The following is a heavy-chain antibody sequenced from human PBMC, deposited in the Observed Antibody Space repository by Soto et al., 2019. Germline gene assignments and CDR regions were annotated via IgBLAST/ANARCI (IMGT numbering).Heavy chain of an antibody. CDR2: ISWDSRKV. CDR1: GFTFDDYT. CDR3: AKNVDYFAYSVSRPYEH. V-gene: IGHV3-9*01. J-gene: IGHJ4*02. D-gene: IGHD4-4*01. Sequence: DVQLVESGGGLVQPGRSLRLSCAASGFTFDDYTMHWVRQAPGKGLEWVSLISWDSRKVDYADSVKGRFSISRDNARSSLYLQMNSLTPEDTAIYYCAKNVDYFAYSVSRPYEHWGRGTLVAVSS.